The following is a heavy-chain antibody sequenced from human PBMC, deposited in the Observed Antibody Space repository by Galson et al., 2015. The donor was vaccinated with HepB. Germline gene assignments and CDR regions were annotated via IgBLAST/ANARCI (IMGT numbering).Heavy chain of an antibody. D-gene: IGHD4-11*01. CDR2: LSGSGIT. Sequence: SLRLSCAASGFTFRSYAMNWVRQAPGKGLEWVSTLSGSGITYYADSVQRRFTISRDNSKKTLYLQMSSLSAEDTAVYFCARAMSTVTVGDFDYWGQGTLVTVSS. CDR1: GFTFRSYA. V-gene: IGHV3-23*01. J-gene: IGHJ4*02. CDR3: ARAMSTVTVGDFDY.